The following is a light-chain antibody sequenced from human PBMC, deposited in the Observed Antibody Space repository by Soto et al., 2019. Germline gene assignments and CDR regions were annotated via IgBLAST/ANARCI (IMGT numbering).Light chain of an antibody. Sequence: QLVLTQPPSVSGAPGQRVTISCTGSSSNIGAGYDVHWYQQLPGTAPKLLIYGNNNRPSGVPDRFSGSKSGTSASLAITGLQAEDEADYYCQSYDSSLSGWGVFGGGTKVTVL. CDR1: SSNIGAGYD. CDR2: GNN. J-gene: IGLJ2*01. CDR3: QSYDSSLSGWGV. V-gene: IGLV1-40*01.